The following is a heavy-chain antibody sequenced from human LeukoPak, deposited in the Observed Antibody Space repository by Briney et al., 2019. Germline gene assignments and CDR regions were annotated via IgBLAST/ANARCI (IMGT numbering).Heavy chain of an antibody. Sequence: PSETLSLTCTVSGGSMSSFYWSWIRQPPGKRLEWIGYIYYSGTTSHNPSLKGRVTISIDTSNNHFSLKVRSVTAGDTAMYYCARGWPDYYSMDIWGPGTTVTVSS. CDR2: IYYSGTT. CDR1: GGSMSSFY. D-gene: IGHD2-15*01. J-gene: IGHJ6*02. V-gene: IGHV4-59*01. CDR3: ARGWPDYYSMDI.